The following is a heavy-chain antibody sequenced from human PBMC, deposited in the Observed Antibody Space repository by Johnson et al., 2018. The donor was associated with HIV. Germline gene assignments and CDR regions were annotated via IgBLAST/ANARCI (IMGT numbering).Heavy chain of an antibody. CDR3: ARVGANFDAFDI. CDR2: ISSSGGTI. CDR1: RFTFSDYY. V-gene: IGHV3-11*01. Sequence: VQLVESGGGLVKPGGSLRLSCAASRFTFSDYYMSWIRQTPGKGLEWVSYISSSGGTIYYADSVKGRFSISRDNSQNTLYLQMNSLRAEDTAVYYCARVGANFDAFDIWGQGTMVTVSS. J-gene: IGHJ3*02. D-gene: IGHD4/OR15-4a*01.